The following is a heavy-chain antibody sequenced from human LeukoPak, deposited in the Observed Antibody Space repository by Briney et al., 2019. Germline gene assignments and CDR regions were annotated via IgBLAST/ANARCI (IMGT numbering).Heavy chain of an antibody. Sequence: PGGSLRLSCAASGFTFSSYAMSWVRQAPWKGLEWVSGISGSGGSTYYADSVKGRFTISRDNSKNTLYLQMNSLRAEDTAQYYCARQIKSGYSKTYWGQGTLVTVSS. V-gene: IGHV3-23*01. D-gene: IGHD5-18*01. CDR3: ARQIKSGYSKTY. CDR1: GFTFSSYA. CDR2: ISGSGGST. J-gene: IGHJ4*02.